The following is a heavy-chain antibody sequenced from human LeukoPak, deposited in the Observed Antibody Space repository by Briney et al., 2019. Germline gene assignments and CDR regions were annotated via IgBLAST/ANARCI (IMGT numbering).Heavy chain of an antibody. CDR3: ATGGGGRF. CDR1: GFTFSNYG. V-gene: IGHV3-30*02. D-gene: IGHD3-16*01. Sequence: GGSLRLSCAASGFTFSNYGMHWVRQAPGKGLEWVAFIRSDGSNKYYADSVKGRFTISRDNAKNSLYLQMNSLRAEDTAVYYCATGGGGRFWGQGTLVTVSS. CDR2: IRSDGSNK. J-gene: IGHJ4*02.